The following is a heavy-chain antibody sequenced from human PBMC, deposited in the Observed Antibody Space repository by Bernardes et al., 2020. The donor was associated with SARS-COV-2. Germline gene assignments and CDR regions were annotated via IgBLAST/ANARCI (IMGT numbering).Heavy chain of an antibody. J-gene: IGHJ4*02. CDR2: ISSSSSYT. CDR1: GFTFSSYS. Sequence: GGSLRLSCAASGFTFSSYSMNWVRQAPGKGLEWVSSISSSSSYTYYADSVEGRFTISRDNSNNTLHLQMNSLGADDTAVYHCAPDTSGWFVGYWGPGTLVTVSS. V-gene: IGHV3-21*04. D-gene: IGHD6-19*01. CDR3: APDTSGWFVGY.